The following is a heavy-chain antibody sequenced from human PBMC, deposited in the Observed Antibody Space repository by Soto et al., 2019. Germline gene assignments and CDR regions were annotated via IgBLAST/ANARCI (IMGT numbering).Heavy chain of an antibody. CDR1: GFTFSMYA. J-gene: IGHJ4*02. D-gene: IGHD1-26*01. Sequence: GGSLRLSCAASGFTFSMYALSWVRQAPGKGLEWVSAITHNGGSKYYADSAKGRFTISRDNSKNTLFLQMNSLRAGDTAIYYCATERLIGTFDTSGLGTLVTVSS. CDR3: ATERLIGTFDT. CDR2: ITHNGGSK. V-gene: IGHV3-23*01.